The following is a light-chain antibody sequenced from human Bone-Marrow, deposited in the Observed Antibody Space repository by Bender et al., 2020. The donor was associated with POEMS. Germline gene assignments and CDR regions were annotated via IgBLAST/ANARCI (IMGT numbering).Light chain of an antibody. CDR2: QDD. Sequence: SFDLTQPPSVSVSPGQTATITCSGDNLGEKNACWYQQKPGQSPLLVIYQDDRRPPGIPERFSGSNSGNTATLTISGTQAMDEADYYCQSWDSGTVVFGGGTKLTVL. V-gene: IGLV3-1*01. CDR3: QSWDSGTVV. J-gene: IGLJ2*01. CDR1: NLGEKN.